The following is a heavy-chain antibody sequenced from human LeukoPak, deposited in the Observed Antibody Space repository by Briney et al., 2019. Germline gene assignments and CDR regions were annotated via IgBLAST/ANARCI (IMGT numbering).Heavy chain of an antibody. CDR3: ARTNDKYCSGGSCYSGFDP. Sequence: SVKVSCKASGGTFSSYAISWVRQAPGQGLEWMGGIIPIFGTANYAQTVQGRVTITADESTSTAYMQPSSLRSEDTAVYYCARTNDKYCSGGSCYSGFDPWGQGTLVTVSS. CDR1: GGTFSSYA. V-gene: IGHV1-69*13. CDR2: IIPIFGTA. J-gene: IGHJ5*02. D-gene: IGHD2-15*01.